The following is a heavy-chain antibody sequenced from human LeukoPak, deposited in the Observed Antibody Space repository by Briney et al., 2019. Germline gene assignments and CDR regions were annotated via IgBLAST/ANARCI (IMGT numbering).Heavy chain of an antibody. V-gene: IGHV3-7*01. CDR1: GFTFSNYW. CDR2: INQDGSEK. Sequence: GGSLRLSCAASGFTFSNYWMSWVRQAPGKGLEWVANINQDGSEKYYVDSAKGRFTISRDNARSSLYLQMNSLRVEDTAVYYCARVQGSSGPGIFEYWGQGTLVPVSS. D-gene: IGHD6-19*01. J-gene: IGHJ4*02. CDR3: ARVQGSSGPGIFEY.